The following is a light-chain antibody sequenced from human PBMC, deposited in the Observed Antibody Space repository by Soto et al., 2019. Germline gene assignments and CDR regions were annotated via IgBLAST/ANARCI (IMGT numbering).Light chain of an antibody. Sequence: QSALTQPASVSGSPGQSITISCTGTSSDIGSYNYVSWYQQHPGKVPKVMIYEVRNRPSGVSNRFSGSKSDNTASLTISGLQAEDEADYYCSAYTTISTLVFGGGTKLTVL. CDR2: EVR. CDR3: SAYTTISTLV. CDR1: SSDIGSYNY. V-gene: IGLV2-14*01. J-gene: IGLJ2*01.